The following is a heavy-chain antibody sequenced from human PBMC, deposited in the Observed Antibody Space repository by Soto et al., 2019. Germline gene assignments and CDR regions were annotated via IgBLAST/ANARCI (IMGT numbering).Heavy chain of an antibody. CDR1: GYTFTSYG. J-gene: IGHJ4*02. Sequence: PVKVSCKASGYTFTSYGISWVRQAPGQGLEWMRWISAYNGNTNYAQKLQGRVTMTTDTSTSTAYMELRSLRSDDTAVYYCARDHHYDSSGYYSYFDYWGQGTLGTVSS. V-gene: IGHV1-18*01. CDR3: ARDHHYDSSGYYSYFDY. CDR2: ISAYNGNT. D-gene: IGHD3-22*01.